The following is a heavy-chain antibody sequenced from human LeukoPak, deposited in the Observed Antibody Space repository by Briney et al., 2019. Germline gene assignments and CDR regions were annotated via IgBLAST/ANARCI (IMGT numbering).Heavy chain of an antibody. CDR3: ASVTGPRGYFAY. J-gene: IGHJ4*02. CDR2: IYSSGST. V-gene: IGHV3-66*01. Sequence: PGGSLRLSCAASGVTVSSNYMSWVRQTPGKGLEWVSIIYSSGSTYYADSVKGRFAISRDSSKNTLYLQMNSLRDEDTAVYYCASVTGPRGYFAYWGQGTLVTVSS. CDR1: GVTVSSNY. D-gene: IGHD2-21*02.